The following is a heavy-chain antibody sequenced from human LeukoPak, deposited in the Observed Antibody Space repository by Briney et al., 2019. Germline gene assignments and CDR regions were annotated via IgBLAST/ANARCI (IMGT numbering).Heavy chain of an antibody. CDR1: GVTFSGYD. V-gene: IGHV4-34*01. Sequence: SETLSLTCAVYGVTFSGYDWSWIRQAPGKGLEWIAEINHSGSTNYNPSLMSRVTISVDTSKNQFSLKLSSVTAADTAVYYCAREGEYSSSWYGLFDYWGQGTLVTVSS. D-gene: IGHD6-13*01. CDR2: INHSGST. J-gene: IGHJ4*02. CDR3: AREGEYSSSWYGLFDY.